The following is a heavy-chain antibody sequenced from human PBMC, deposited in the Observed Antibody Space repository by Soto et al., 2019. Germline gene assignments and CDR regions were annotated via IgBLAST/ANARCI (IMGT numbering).Heavy chain of an antibody. CDR3: ARHQFTMMGTAWFDP. Sequence: PSETLSLTCTVSGGSISSSSYYWGWIRQPPGKGLEWIGSIYYSGSTYYNPSLKSRVTISVDTSKNQFSLKLSSVTAADTAVYYCARHQFTMMGTAWFDPWGQGTLVTVSS. CDR2: IYYSGST. J-gene: IGHJ5*02. CDR1: GGSISSSSYY. D-gene: IGHD3-22*01. V-gene: IGHV4-39*01.